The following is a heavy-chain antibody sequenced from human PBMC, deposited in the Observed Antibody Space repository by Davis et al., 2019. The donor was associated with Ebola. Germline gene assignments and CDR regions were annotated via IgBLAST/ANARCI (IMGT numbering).Heavy chain of an antibody. CDR1: GYTFTSYG. V-gene: IGHV1-18*04. D-gene: IGHD3-3*01. J-gene: IGHJ4*02. CDR2: ISAYNGNT. CDR3: AKDLDVNYDFWSGYSNDY. Sequence: ASVKVSCKASGYTFTSYGISWVRQAPGQGLEWMGWISAYNGNTNYAQKLQGRVTMTTDTSTSTAYMELRSLRSDDTAVYYCAKDLDVNYDFWSGYSNDYWGQGTLVTVSS.